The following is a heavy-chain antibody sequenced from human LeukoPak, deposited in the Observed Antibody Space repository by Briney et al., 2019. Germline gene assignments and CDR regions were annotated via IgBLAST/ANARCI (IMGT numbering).Heavy chain of an antibody. V-gene: IGHV3-49*04. D-gene: IGHD6-13*01. J-gene: IGHJ3*02. CDR3: TRDREAAAGINALDI. CDR1: GFTFSSYA. Sequence: GGSLRLSCAASGFTFSSYAMSWVRQAPGKGPEWLGFITSKAFGGTAEYAAAVKGRFTISRDDSKSLAYLQMNSLKTEDTAVYYCTRDREAAAGINALDIWGQGTMVTVSS. CDR2: ITSKAFGGTA.